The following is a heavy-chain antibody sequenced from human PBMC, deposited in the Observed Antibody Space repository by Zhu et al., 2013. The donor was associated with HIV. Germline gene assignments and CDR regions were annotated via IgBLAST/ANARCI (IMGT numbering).Heavy chain of an antibody. J-gene: IGHJ4*02. CDR1: GYNFTDYD. CDR2: MNPNSGNA. Sequence: QVQLVQSGAEVKKPGASVKVSCKTSGYNFTDYDINWVRQASGQGLEWMGWMNPNSGNAGYAQKFQGRVTMTRNTAINTAHLELSSLKSEDTAMYYCARGRAYSSDYWGQGTLVTVSS. V-gene: IGHV1-8*01. D-gene: IGHD1-26*01. CDR3: ARGRAYSSDY.